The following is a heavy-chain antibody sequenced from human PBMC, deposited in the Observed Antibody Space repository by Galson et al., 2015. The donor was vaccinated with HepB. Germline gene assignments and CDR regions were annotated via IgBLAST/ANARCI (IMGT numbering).Heavy chain of an antibody. Sequence: SLRLSCAASGFTFSNYGTHWVRQAPGKGLEWVAVISFDGNIKDYADSVKGRFTFSRDNSKNTLYLHMSSLRPEDTAVYYCARDFEDYGGRAFDYWGQGTLVTVSS. D-gene: IGHD4-23*01. CDR1: GFTFSNYG. CDR3: ARDFEDYGGRAFDY. J-gene: IGHJ4*02. V-gene: IGHV3-30*03. CDR2: ISFDGNIK.